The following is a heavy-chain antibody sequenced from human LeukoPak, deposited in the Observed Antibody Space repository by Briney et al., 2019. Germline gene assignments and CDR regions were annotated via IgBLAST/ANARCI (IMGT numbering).Heavy chain of an antibody. CDR2: ISAYNGNT. Sequence: ASVKVSCKASGYTFTNYGISWVRQAPGQGLEWMGWISAYNGNTNYAQKLQGRVTMTTDTSTSTAYMELRSLRSGDTAVYYCARDGTYSSIWYGIDYWGQGTLVTVSS. D-gene: IGHD6-13*01. V-gene: IGHV1-18*01. J-gene: IGHJ4*02. CDR1: GYTFTNYG. CDR3: ARDGTYSSIWYGIDY.